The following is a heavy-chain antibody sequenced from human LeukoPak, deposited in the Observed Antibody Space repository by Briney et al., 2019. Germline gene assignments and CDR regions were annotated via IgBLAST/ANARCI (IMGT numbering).Heavy chain of an antibody. CDR1: GGSISSHN. J-gene: IGHJ4*02. D-gene: IGHD3-22*01. V-gene: IGHV4-59*11. CDR3: ARVHSSGYYTFFDY. CDR2: IYNSGSR. Sequence: SETLSLTCTVSGGSISSHNWNWIRQPPGKGLEWIGDIYNSGSRNYNPSLKIRVTISVDTSKNQFSLKLSSVTAADTAVYYCARVHSSGYYTFFDYWGQGTLVTVSS.